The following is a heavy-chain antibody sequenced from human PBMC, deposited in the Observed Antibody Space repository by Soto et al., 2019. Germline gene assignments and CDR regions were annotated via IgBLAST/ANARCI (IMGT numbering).Heavy chain of an antibody. D-gene: IGHD1-20*01. V-gene: IGHV1-3*05. CDR2: VNAGNGNT. J-gene: IGHJ4*02. CDR1: GYTFTSYD. Sequence: QVQLVQSGAEEKKPGASVKVSCKASGYTFTSYDMHWVRQAPGQRLEWMGWVNAGNGNTKYSQKFQGRATITRDTSASTSYMELISLRSEYTAVDYSARDKITRILYYWGQGTLVTVSS. CDR3: ARDKITRILYY.